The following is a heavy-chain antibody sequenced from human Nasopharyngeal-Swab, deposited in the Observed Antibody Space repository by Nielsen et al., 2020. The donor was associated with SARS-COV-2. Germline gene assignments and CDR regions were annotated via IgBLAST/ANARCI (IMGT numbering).Heavy chain of an antibody. CDR3: ARGLSGIVPAPILGLGPYYYYYMDV. CDR2: INHSGST. V-gene: IGHV4-34*01. D-gene: IGHD2-2*01. Sequence: WIHQPPGKGPEWIAEINHSGSTNYNPSLKRRVTLSVDTSMNQVSLEVSSVTAADTAVYYCARGLSGIVPAPILGLGPYYYYYMDVWGKGTTVTVSS. J-gene: IGHJ6*03.